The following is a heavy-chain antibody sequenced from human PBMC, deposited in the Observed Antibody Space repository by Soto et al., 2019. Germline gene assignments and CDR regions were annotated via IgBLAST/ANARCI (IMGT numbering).Heavy chain of an antibody. CDR1: GFTFSNCV. D-gene: IGHD6-13*01. Sequence: DVDLLESGGVLVQPGESLRLSCETSGFTFSNCVMTWVRQAPGKGLEWVSVITKTGDTDYADSVKGRFTISRDNSKNTVYLQMNSLRAEDTAVYYCAKGLLNGRWYAADWGQGTLVTVSS. J-gene: IGHJ4*02. CDR2: ITKTGDT. V-gene: IGHV3-23*01. CDR3: AKGLLNGRWYAAD.